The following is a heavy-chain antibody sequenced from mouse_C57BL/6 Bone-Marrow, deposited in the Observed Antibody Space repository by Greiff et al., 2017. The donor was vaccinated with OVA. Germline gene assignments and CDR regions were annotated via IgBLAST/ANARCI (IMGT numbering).Heavy chain of an antibody. V-gene: IGHV14-2*01. CDR3: ARFLLRRGFAY. J-gene: IGHJ3*01. CDR2: IDPEDGET. CDR1: GFNIKDYY. D-gene: IGHD6-1*01. Sequence: EVQLQQPGAELVKPGASVKLSCTASGFNIKDYYMHWVKQRTEQGLEWIGRIDPEDGETKYAPKFQGKATLTADTSSNPAYLQLSSLTSEDTDVDYYARFLLRRGFAYWGQGTLVTVSA.